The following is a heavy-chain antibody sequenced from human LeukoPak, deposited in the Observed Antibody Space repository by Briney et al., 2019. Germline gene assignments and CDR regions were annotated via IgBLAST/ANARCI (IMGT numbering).Heavy chain of an antibody. Sequence: SQTLSLTCTLSCGSLSSGDYYWSWIRQPPGNGLEWIGYIYYSVRTYYNPSLKSRVTIPVDTSKNQFSLKVSSVTAADRAVYYCARVLMVYAIVNYWGQGTLVTVSS. CDR3: ARVLMVYAIVNY. J-gene: IGHJ4*02. D-gene: IGHD2-8*01. V-gene: IGHV4-30-4*08. CDR2: IYYSVRT. CDR1: CGSLSSGDYY.